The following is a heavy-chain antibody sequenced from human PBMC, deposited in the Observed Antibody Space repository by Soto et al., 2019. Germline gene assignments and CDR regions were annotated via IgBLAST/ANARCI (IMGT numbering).Heavy chain of an antibody. Sequence: PGGSLRLSCAASGFTFSSYGMHWVRQAPGKGLEWVAVIWYDGSNKYYADSVKGRFTISRDNSKNTLYLQMNSLRAEDTAVYYCARVNWNYFYYYYYGMDVWGQGTTVTVSS. CDR1: GFTFSSYG. J-gene: IGHJ6*02. V-gene: IGHV3-33*01. CDR2: IWYDGSNK. D-gene: IGHD1-7*01. CDR3: ARVNWNYFYYYYYGMDV.